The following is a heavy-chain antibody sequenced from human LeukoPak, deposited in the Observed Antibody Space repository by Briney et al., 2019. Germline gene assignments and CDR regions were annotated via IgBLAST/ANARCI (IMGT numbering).Heavy chain of an antibody. Sequence: SLRLSCAASGFTFDDYAMHWVRQAPGKGLEWVSGISWNSGSIGYADSVKGRFTISRDNAKNSLYLQMNSLRAEDTALYYCAKEFRYYFDYWGQGTLVTVSS. CDR1: GFTFDDYA. CDR2: ISWNSGSI. V-gene: IGHV3-9*01. CDR3: AKEFRYYFDY. D-gene: IGHD3-10*01. J-gene: IGHJ4*02.